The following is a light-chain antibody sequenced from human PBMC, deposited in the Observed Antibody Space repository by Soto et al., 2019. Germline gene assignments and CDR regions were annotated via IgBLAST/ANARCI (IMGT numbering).Light chain of an antibody. CDR2: DAS. J-gene: IGKJ2*01. V-gene: IGKV1-5*01. Sequence: DIQMTQSPSTLSAYVGDRVTITCRASQSISSWLAWYQQKPGQAPKLLIYDASSLESGVPSRFSGSGSGTEFTLTISSLQPDDFATYFCQQYNSYHTFGQGTKLEIK. CDR3: QQYNSYHT. CDR1: QSISSW.